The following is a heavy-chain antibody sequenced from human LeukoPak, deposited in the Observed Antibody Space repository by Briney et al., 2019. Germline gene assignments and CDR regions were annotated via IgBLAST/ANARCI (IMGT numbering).Heavy chain of an antibody. Sequence: PGGSLRLSCAASGFTVSSNYMNWVRQAPGKGLEWVSSITSSSSYIYYADSLKGRFTISRDNAKNSLYLQTNSLRAEDTAVYYCARDLGYSRPSDYWGQGTLVTVSS. CDR1: GFTVSSNY. CDR3: ARDLGYSRPSDY. J-gene: IGHJ4*02. CDR2: ITSSSSYI. D-gene: IGHD6-13*01. V-gene: IGHV3-21*01.